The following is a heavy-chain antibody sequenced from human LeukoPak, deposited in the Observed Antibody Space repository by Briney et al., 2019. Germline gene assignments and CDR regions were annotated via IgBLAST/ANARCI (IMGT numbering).Heavy chain of an antibody. CDR2: INHSGST. D-gene: IGHD3-22*01. V-gene: IGHV4-34*01. CDR3: ARGPPTDYYDSSGFYYVFDY. J-gene: IGHJ4*02. CDR1: GGSFSGYY. Sequence: SDALSLTCAVYGGSFSGYYWSWIRQPPGKGLEWIGEINHSGSTNYNPSLKSRVTISVDTFKNQFSLKLSSVTAADTAVYFCARGPPTDYYDSSGFYYVFDYWGQGTLVTVSS.